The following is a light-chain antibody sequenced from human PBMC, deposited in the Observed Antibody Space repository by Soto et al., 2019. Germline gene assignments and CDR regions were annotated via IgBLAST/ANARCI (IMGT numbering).Light chain of an antibody. CDR3: QQYRSWLRT. Sequence: EIMMKQSPATLSVSPGERVTLSCRASQSVDINLAWYQQKPGQAPRLLIYGASTRATDMPGRFSGRGAGAEFTLTISSLQSEDFAVYSCQQYRSWLRTFGQVT. CDR1: QSVDIN. J-gene: IGKJ1*01. V-gene: IGKV3-15*01. CDR2: GAS.